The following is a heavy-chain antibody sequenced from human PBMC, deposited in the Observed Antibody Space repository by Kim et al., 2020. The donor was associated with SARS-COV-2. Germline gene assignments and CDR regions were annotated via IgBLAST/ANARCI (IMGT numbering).Heavy chain of an antibody. D-gene: IGHD3-10*01. J-gene: IGHJ4*02. Sequence: YNPPLKSRVTISVDTSKNQFSLKLSSVTAADTAVYYCARQKNYGSGSPYWGQGTLVTVSS. V-gene: IGHV4-39*01. CDR3: ARQKNYGSGSPY.